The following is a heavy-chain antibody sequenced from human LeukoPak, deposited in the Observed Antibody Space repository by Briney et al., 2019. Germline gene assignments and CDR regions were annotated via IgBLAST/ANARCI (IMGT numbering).Heavy chain of an antibody. V-gene: IGHV3-30*18. CDR2: ISSDGRNK. D-gene: IGHD2-15*01. J-gene: IGHJ4*02. CDR1: GFTFSSYG. Sequence: PGGSLRLSCAASGFTFSSYGMHWVRQAPGKGLEWVAVISSDGRNKYYEDSVKGRFTISRDNSKNTLYLQMNSLRAEDTAVYYCANDLGYSDYWGQGTLVTVSS. CDR3: ANDLGYSDY.